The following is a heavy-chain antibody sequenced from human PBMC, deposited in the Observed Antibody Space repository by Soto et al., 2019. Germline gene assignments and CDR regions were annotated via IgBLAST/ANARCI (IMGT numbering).Heavy chain of an antibody. D-gene: IGHD2-15*01. Sequence: QVQLVQSGAEVKKPGASVKVSCKASGYTFTSYAMHWVRQAPGQRLEWMGWINAGNGNTKYSQKFQGRVTITRDTSESTAYTELSSLRSEDTAVDYCARAVVYCIGGSCYGLSPFFDYWGQVTLVTVSA. CDR1: GYTFTSYA. J-gene: IGHJ4*02. CDR3: ARAVVYCIGGSCYGLSPFFDY. CDR2: INAGNGNT. V-gene: IGHV1-3*01.